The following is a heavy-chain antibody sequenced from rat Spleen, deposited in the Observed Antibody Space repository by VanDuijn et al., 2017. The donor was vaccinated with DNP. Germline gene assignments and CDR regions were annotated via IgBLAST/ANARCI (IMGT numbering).Heavy chain of an antibody. CDR1: GFTFSNYG. Sequence: EVQLVESGGGLVQPGRSLKLSCAASGFTFSNYGMAWVRQAPTKGLEWVAYISYDGGSTDYGDSVKGRFTISIDNAKSTLYLQTDSLRSEDTATYYCTTLNFYASLSEYFDYWGQGVMVTVSS. V-gene: IGHV5-20*01. CDR2: ISYDGGST. CDR3: TTLNFYASLSEYFDY. J-gene: IGHJ2*01. D-gene: IGHD1-12*01.